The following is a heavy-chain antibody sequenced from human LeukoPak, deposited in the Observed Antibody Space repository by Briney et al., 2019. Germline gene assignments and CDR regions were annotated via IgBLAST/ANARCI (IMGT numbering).Heavy chain of an antibody. Sequence: SETLSLTCAVYGGSFSGYYWSWIRQPPGKGLEWIGEINHSGSTNYNPSLKSRVTISVDTSKNQFSLKLSSVTAADTAVYYCARHGAAGATRYFDYWGQGTLVTVSS. D-gene: IGHD1-26*01. J-gene: IGHJ4*02. CDR2: INHSGST. CDR3: ARHGAAGATRYFDY. V-gene: IGHV4-34*01. CDR1: GGSFSGYY.